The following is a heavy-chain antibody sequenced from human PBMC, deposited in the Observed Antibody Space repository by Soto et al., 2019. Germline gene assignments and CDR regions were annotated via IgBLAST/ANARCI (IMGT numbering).Heavy chain of an antibody. CDR2: ISYDGRDI. CDR3: VQDRYYDSSGYYPSD. Sequence: QVQLVESGGGVVQPGRSLRLSCAASGFIFSTYGMHWVRQAPGKGLEWVAVISYDGRDILYADSVKGRFTISRADSKNTLYLQMNSLRAEDTAMYYCVQDRYYDSSGYYPSDWGQGTLVTVSS. D-gene: IGHD3-22*01. V-gene: IGHV3-30*18. J-gene: IGHJ1*01. CDR1: GFIFSTYG.